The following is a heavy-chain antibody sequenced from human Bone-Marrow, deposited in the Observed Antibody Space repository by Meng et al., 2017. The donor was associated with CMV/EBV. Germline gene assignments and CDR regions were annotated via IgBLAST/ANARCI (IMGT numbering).Heavy chain of an antibody. V-gene: IGHV1-2*02. CDR3: ARTLLRSWRIKVDAFDI. D-gene: IGHD3-10*01. CDR1: GYTFTSYD. J-gene: IGHJ3*02. CDR2: MNPNSGGT. Sequence: ASVKVSCKASGYTFTSYDINWVRQATGQGLEWRGWMNPNSGGTNYAQKFQGRVTMTRDTSISTAFLELSRLRSEDTAVYYCARTLLRSWRIKVDAFDIWGQGTMVTVSS.